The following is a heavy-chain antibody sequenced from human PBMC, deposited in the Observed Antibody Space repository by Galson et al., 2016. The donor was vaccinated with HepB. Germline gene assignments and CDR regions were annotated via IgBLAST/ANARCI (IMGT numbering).Heavy chain of an antibody. D-gene: IGHD3-16*01. J-gene: IGHJ5*02. CDR3: AGGTYHNWFDA. Sequence: SLRLSCAASGFTSSTYWVNWVRQAPGKGLGWVASIKQDGSQKFSVDSVKGRFTISRDDAKNSLYLQMNSLRADDTAVYYCAGGTYHNWFDAWGQGTLVTVSS. CDR2: IKQDGSQK. CDR1: GFTSSTYW. V-gene: IGHV3-7*03.